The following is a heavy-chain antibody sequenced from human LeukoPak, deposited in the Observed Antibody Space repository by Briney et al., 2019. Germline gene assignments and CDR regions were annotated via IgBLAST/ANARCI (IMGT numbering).Heavy chain of an antibody. CDR3: ARGESDP. J-gene: IGHJ5*02. V-gene: IGHV3-7*03. CDR1: GFPFSGDW. D-gene: IGHD3-10*01. Sequence: GGSLRLSCAASGFPFSGDWMTWVRQAPGKGLQWVASIKGDGRGKYYVDSVKGRFTVSRDNAKKSLYLQMDSLRVEDMGVYYCARGESDPWGQGTLVTVS. CDR2: IKGDGRGK.